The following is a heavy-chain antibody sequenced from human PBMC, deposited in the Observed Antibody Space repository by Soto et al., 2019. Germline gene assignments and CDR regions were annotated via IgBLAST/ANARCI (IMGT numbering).Heavy chain of an antibody. J-gene: IGHJ4*02. CDR3: ARADYYDSSGFYCDY. CDR1: GYIFTNHY. Sequence: QVQLVQSGAEVKKPGASVKVSCKASGYIFTNHYIRWVRQAPGQGLEWMGIINPSGGSTNYLQKFQGRVTMTRDTSTSTVYRELSSLRSEDTAVYFCARADYYDSSGFYCDYWGQGTLVTVSS. V-gene: IGHV1-46*01. CDR2: INPSGGST. D-gene: IGHD3-22*01.